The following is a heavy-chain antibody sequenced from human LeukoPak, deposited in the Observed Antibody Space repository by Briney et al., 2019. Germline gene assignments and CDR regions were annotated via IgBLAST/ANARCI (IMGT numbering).Heavy chain of an antibody. CDR3: ARGYCSSTSCYSHPGYFDY. V-gene: IGHV3-11*04. CDR2: ISSSGSTI. J-gene: IGHJ4*02. Sequence: PGGSLRLSCAASGFTFNDYYMSWIRQAPGKGLEWVSYISSSGSTIYYADSVKGRFTISRDNAKNSLYLQMNSLRAEDTAVYYCARGYCSSTSCYSHPGYFDYWGQGTLVTVSS. CDR1: GFTFNDYY. D-gene: IGHD2-2*02.